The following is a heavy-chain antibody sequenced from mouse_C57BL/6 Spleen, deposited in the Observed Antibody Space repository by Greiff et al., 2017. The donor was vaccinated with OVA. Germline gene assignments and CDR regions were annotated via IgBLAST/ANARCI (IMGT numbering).Heavy chain of an antibody. CDR3: ARDYGNPYYFDY. V-gene: IGHV1-54*01. J-gene: IGHJ2*01. CDR2: INPGSGGT. Sequence: QVQLQQSGAELVRPGTSVKVSCKASGYAFTNYLIEWVKQRPGQGLEWIGVINPGSGGTNYNEKFKGKATLTADKSPSTAYMQLSSLTSEDSAVYFCARDYGNPYYFDYWGQGTTLTVSS. D-gene: IGHD2-1*01. CDR1: GYAFTNYL.